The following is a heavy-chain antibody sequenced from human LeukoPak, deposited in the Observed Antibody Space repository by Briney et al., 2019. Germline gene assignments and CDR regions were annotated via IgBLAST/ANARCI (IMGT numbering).Heavy chain of an antibody. Sequence: GRSLRLSCAASGFTFSSYAMSWVRQAPGKGLEWVSAISGSGGSTYYADSVKGRFTISRDNSKNTLYLQMNSLRAEDTAVYYCAKATGYYDYFDYWGQGTLVTVSS. CDR3: AKATGYYDYFDY. V-gene: IGHV3-23*01. CDR2: ISGSGGST. D-gene: IGHD3-9*01. CDR1: GFTFSSYA. J-gene: IGHJ4*02.